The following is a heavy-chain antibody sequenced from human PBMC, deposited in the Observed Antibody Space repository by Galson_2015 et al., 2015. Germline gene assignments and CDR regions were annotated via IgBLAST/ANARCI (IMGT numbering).Heavy chain of an antibody. V-gene: IGHV3-21*01. D-gene: IGHD3-3*01. CDR2: ISSTPSYI. CDR1: EVTFSRYY. Sequence: SLRLSCAASEVTFSRYYMSWVRQAPGKGLEWVSSISSTPSYIYYADSVKGRFTISRDNAKNSMYLQMTSLGAEDTAVYYCARQILDYDFWSGYYPTNFDYWGQGTLVTVSS. J-gene: IGHJ4*02. CDR3: ARQILDYDFWSGYYPTNFDY.